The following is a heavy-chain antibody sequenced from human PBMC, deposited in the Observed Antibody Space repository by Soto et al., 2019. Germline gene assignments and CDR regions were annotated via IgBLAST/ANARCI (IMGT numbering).Heavy chain of an antibody. CDR2: IYWDDDT. V-gene: IGHV2-5*02. CDR1: GFSLSADGVG. Sequence: ITLKESGPTLVKPTQTLTLTCSFSGFSLSADGVGVGWLRQPPGKALERLALIYWDDDTRYRPSLKSRLTITTDSSKKQVVLTMTNMDPAAPATYYCAHANGGTSWPIDAFAVWGQGAVVTVSS. D-gene: IGHD2-2*01. CDR3: AHANGGTSWPIDAFAV. J-gene: IGHJ3*01.